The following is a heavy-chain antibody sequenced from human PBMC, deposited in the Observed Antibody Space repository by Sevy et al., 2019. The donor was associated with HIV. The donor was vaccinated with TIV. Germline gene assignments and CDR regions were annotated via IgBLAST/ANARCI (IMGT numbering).Heavy chain of an antibody. CDR2: VYYTGGT. J-gene: IGHJ3*02. V-gene: IGHV4-59*08. CDR3: AGRNDFDI. Sequence: SETLSLTCTVSGGSINSDHWNWIRQPPGKGLEWIGYVYYTGGTNYNPSLKNRVTISVDRTKNQFYLKLTSVTAADTAVYYGAGRNDFDILGQETMVTVSS. CDR1: GGSINSDH.